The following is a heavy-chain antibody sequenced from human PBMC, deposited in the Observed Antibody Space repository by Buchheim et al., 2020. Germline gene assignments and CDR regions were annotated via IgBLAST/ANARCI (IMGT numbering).Heavy chain of an antibody. CDR3: ARNLVGATTVGGFDY. CDR2: IDWDDDK. V-gene: IGHV2-70*01. Sequence: QVTLRESGPALVKPTQTLTLTCTFSGFSLSTSGMCVSWIRQPPGKALEWLALIDWDDDKYYSTSLKTRLHLSKDPSKNQVALTMTNMDPVDTATYYCARNLVGATTVGGFDYWGQGTL. D-gene: IGHD1-26*01. CDR1: GFSLSTSGMC. J-gene: IGHJ4*02.